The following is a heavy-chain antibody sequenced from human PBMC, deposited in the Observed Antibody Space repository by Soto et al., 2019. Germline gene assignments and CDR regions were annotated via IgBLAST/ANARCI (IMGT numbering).Heavy chain of an antibody. J-gene: IGHJ4*02. Sequence: EVQLVESGGGLVQPGGSLRLSCAASGFTFSSYWMHWVRQAPGKGLVWVSRINSDGSSTSYADSVKGRFTISRDNAKNTLYLQMNSLRAEDTVVYYCARDHGDIVVVVAATNDLDYWGQGTLVTVSS. CDR2: INSDGSST. CDR1: GFTFSSYW. V-gene: IGHV3-74*01. D-gene: IGHD2-15*01. CDR3: ARDHGDIVVVVAATNDLDY.